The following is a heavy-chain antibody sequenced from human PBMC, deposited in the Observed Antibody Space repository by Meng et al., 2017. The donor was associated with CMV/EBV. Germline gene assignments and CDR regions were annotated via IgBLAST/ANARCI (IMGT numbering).Heavy chain of an antibody. J-gene: IGHJ4*02. CDR3: ARVTSRVAGAFDY. CDR2: IYYSGST. D-gene: IGHD1-14*01. Sequence: LQEPGPGLVKPSPTLSLTCTVSGGSISSGDYYWSWIRQPPGKGLEWIGYIYYSGSTYYNPSLKSRVTISVDTSKNQFSLKLSSVTAADTAVYYCARVTSRVAGAFDYWGQGTLVTVSS. V-gene: IGHV4-30-4*08. CDR1: GGSISSGDYY.